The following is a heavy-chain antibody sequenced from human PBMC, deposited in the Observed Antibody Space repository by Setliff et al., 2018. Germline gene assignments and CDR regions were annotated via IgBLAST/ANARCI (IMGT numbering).Heavy chain of an antibody. J-gene: IGHJ3*01. Sequence: ASVKVSCKASGYTFTGYYMHWVRQAPGQGLQWMGWISSYNTDITNYAERFQGRITMTTDTSTSAAYMELRGLRSDDTAIYYCAISTLSICSGGSCPNVFDVWGPGTLVTVSS. V-gene: IGHV1-18*04. CDR3: AISTLSICSGGSCPNVFDV. D-gene: IGHD2-15*01. CDR1: GYTFTGYY. CDR2: ISSYNTDIT.